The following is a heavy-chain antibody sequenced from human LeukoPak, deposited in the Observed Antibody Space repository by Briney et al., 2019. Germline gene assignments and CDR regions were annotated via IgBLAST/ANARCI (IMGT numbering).Heavy chain of an antibody. J-gene: IGHJ4*02. CDR3: AKNGAYSGYDYIDY. V-gene: IGHV3-23*01. D-gene: IGHD5-12*01. CDR1: GFTFSSYA. CDR2: ISGSGNST. Sequence: GGSLRLSCAASGFTFSSYAMSWVRQAPGKGLEWVSTISGSGNSTYYADSVKGRFTISRDNSKNTLYLQLNSLRAEDTALYYCAKNGAYSGYDYIDYWGQGTLVTVSS.